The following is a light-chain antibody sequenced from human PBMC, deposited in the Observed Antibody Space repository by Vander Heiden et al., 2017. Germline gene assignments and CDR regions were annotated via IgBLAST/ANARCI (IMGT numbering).Light chain of an antibody. J-gene: IGKJ1*01. V-gene: IGKV3-15*01. CDR3: QQYNNWPGT. CDR1: QSVRSN. CDR2: GAS. Sequence: EIVMTQSPATLSVSPGERATISRRASQSVRSNLAWYQQKPGQAPRLLIYGASPRATGIPARFSGSGSGTEFTLTISSLQSEDFAVYYCQQYNNWPGTFGQGTKVEIK.